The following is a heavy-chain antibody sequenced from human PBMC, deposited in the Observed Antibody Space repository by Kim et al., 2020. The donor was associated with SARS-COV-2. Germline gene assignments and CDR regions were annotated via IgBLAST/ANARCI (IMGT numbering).Heavy chain of an antibody. CDR2: INPSGGST. D-gene: IGHD3-22*01. J-gene: IGHJ4*02. CDR3: ARGGIYYYDSSGYYDY. V-gene: IGHV1-46*01. Sequence: ASVKVSCKASGYTFTSYYMHWVRQAPGQGLEWMGIINPSGGSTSYAQKFQGRVTMTRDTSTSTVYMELSSLRSEDTAVYYCARGGIYYYDSSGYYDYWGQGTLVTVSS. CDR1: GYTFTSYY.